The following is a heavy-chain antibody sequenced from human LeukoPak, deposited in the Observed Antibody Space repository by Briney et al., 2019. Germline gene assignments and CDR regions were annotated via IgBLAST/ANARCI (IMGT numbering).Heavy chain of an antibody. CDR2: IGTAGDT. CDR1: GFTFSSYD. Sequence: GGSLRLSCAASGFTFSSYDMHWVRQATGKGLEWVSAIGTAGDTYYPGSVKGRFTISRENAKNSLYLQMNSLRAGDTAVYYCARGAYDSSGYAFDYWGQGTLVTVSS. V-gene: IGHV3-13*01. D-gene: IGHD3-22*01. CDR3: ARGAYDSSGYAFDY. J-gene: IGHJ4*02.